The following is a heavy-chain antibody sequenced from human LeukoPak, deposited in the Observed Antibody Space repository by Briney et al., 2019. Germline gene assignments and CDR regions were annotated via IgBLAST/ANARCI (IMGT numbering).Heavy chain of an antibody. CDR1: GYTFTTYD. CDR2: MNPNTGNT. J-gene: IGHJ4*02. Sequence: GASVTVSCKASGYTFTTYDINWVRQAPGQGLEWMGWMNPNTGNTGYAHKFQGSVTMTRNTSMSTAYMELNSLRSEATAVYYCARANYYGSGKKDLDYWGQGTLVTVSS. V-gene: IGHV1-8*01. CDR3: ARANYYGSGKKDLDY. D-gene: IGHD3-10*01.